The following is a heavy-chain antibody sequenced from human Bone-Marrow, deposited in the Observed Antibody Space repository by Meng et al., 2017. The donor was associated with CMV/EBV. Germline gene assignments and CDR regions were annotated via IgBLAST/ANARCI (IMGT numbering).Heavy chain of an antibody. CDR1: GSTLTTNY. CDR3: ATVRTGY. Sequence: SVKVSCKASGSTLTTNYIHWVRQAPGQGPEWMGTINPSGNRKDYAPRLQGRLTMTRDTSTSTAYMELSSLTSEDTAVYYCATVRTGYWGQGTLVTVSS. V-gene: IGHV1-46*01. J-gene: IGHJ4*02. D-gene: IGHD3-10*02. CDR2: INPSGNRK.